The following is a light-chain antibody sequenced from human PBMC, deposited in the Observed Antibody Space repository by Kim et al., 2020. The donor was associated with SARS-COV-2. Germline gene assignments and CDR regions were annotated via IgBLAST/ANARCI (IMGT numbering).Light chain of an antibody. Sequence: GQSDTISGTGTSSDVGGYKYGSWYQQHPGKAPKLMIYDVSKRPSGVPDRFSGSKSGNTASLTISGLQAEDEADYYCCSYAGSYTFVFGTGTKVTVL. V-gene: IGLV2-11*01. CDR3: CSYAGSYTFV. CDR2: DVS. CDR1: SSDVGGYKY. J-gene: IGLJ1*01.